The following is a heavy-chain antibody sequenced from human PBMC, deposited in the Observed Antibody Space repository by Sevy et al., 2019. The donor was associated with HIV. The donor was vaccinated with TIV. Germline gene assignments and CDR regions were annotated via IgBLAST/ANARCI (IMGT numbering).Heavy chain of an antibody. CDR1: GFTFSSYW. D-gene: IGHD2-2*01. J-gene: IGHJ6*02. CDR3: ARVRCSSTSCFIYYYYYGMDV. Sequence: GGSLRLSCAASGFTFSSYWMSWVRQAPGKGLEWVANIKQDGSEKYYVDSVKGRFTISIDNAKNSRYLQMNSLRAEDTAVYYCARVRCSSTSCFIYYYYYGMDVWGQGTTVTVSS. V-gene: IGHV3-7*01. CDR2: IKQDGSEK.